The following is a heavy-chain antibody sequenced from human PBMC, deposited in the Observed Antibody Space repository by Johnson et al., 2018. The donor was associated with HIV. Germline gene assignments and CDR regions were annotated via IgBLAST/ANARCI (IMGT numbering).Heavy chain of an antibody. CDR1: GFTVSSTH. D-gene: IGHD2-15*01. CDR2: IYSGGTT. CDR3: ATGSVVVVAADGLLQLHDAFDI. J-gene: IGHJ3*02. V-gene: IGHV3-53*01. Sequence: VQLVESGGGLIQPGGSLRLSCAASGFTVSSTHMSWVRQAPGKGLEWVSVIYSGGTTYHADSVTGRFTLPRDNSKNTLYVQMNSLRAEDTAVYYCATGSVVVVAADGLLQLHDAFDIWGQGTMVTVSS.